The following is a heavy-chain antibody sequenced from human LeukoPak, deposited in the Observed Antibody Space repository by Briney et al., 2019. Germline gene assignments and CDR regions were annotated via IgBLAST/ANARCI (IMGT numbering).Heavy chain of an antibody. CDR1: GYTFTGYY. Sequence: ASVKVSCKASGYTFTGYYMHWVRQAPGQGLEWMGWINPNSGGTNYAQKFQGRVTMTRDTSIGTAYMELSRLRSDDTAVYYCARATQRFLEWFSDYGMDVWGQGTTVTVSS. CDR3: ARATQRFLEWFSDYGMDV. V-gene: IGHV1-2*02. D-gene: IGHD3-3*01. J-gene: IGHJ6*02. CDR2: INPNSGGT.